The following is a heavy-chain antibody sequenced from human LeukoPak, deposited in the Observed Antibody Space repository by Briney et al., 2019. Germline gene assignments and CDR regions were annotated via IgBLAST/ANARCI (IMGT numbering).Heavy chain of an antibody. J-gene: IGHJ4*02. CDR3: ASGPLTGDFYFDY. CDR1: GGSFSGYY. Sequence: NPSETLSLTCAVYGGSFSGYYWSWIRQPPGKGLEWIGEINHSGSTNYNPSLKSRVTISVDTSKNQFSLKLSSVTAADTAVYYCASGPLTGDFYFDYWGQGTLVTVSS. V-gene: IGHV4-34*01. D-gene: IGHD7-27*01. CDR2: INHSGST.